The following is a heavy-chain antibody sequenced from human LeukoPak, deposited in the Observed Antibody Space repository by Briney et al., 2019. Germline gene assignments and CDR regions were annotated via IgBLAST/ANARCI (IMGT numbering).Heavy chain of an antibody. J-gene: IGHJ4*02. CDR1: GFTFSSYA. V-gene: IGHV3-23*01. D-gene: IGHD3-10*01. CDR2: ISGSGGST. Sequence: GGSLRLSCAASGFTFSSYAMSWVRQAPGKGLEWVSAISGSGGSTYYADSVKGRFTISRDNAKNSLYLQMNSLRAEDTAVYYCARKLYYGSGSLKYYFDYWGQGTLVTVSS. CDR3: ARKLYYGSGSLKYYFDY.